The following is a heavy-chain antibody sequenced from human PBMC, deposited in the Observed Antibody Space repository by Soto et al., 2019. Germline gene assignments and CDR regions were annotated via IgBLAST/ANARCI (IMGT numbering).Heavy chain of an antibody. Sequence: GESLKISCQGSGYSFSSYWIGWVRQMPGKGLEWMGIIYPGDSDTKYSPSFEGQVTISADKSINTAYLQWSSLKASDTAIYYCAKITYYYYGMDVWGQGTTVTVSS. CDR1: GYSFSSYW. J-gene: IGHJ6*02. CDR2: IYPGDSDT. CDR3: AKITYYYYGMDV. V-gene: IGHV5-51*01.